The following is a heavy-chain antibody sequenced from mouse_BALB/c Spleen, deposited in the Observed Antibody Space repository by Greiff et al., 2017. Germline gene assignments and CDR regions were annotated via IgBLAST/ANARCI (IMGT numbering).Heavy chain of an antibody. Sequence: QVQLKQPGAELVKPGASVKLSCKASGYTFTSYYMYWVKQRPGQGLEWIGGINPSNGGTNFNEKFKSKATLTVDKSSSTAYMQLSSLTSEDSAVYYCTTYGYDWFAYWGQGTLVTVSA. CDR3: TTYGYDWFAY. V-gene: IGHV1S81*02. D-gene: IGHD2-2*01. J-gene: IGHJ3*01. CDR2: INPSNGGT. CDR1: GYTFTSYY.